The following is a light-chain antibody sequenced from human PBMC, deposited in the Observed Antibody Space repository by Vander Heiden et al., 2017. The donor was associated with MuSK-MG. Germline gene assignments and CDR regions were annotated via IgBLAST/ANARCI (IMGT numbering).Light chain of an antibody. CDR2: KAS. J-gene: IGKJ1*01. V-gene: IGKV1-5*03. CDR3: QQYNSYSWT. Sequence: DIQINQTPSTLSASVGDRVTITCRASQSISTWLAWYQQRPGKAPKLLIYKASSLESGVPSRFSGSGSGTEFTLTISSLQPDDVATYYCQQYNSYSWTFGPGTKVEIK. CDR1: QSISTW.